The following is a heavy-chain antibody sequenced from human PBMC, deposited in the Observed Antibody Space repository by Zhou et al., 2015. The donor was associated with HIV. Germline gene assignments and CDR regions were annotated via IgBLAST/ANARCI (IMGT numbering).Heavy chain of an antibody. Sequence: QVQLVQSGAEVKKPGSSVKVSCKASGGTFSSYAISWVRQAPGQGLEWMGGIIPIFGTANYAQKFQGRVTITADESTSTAYMELSSLRSEDTAVYYCARSRRDSRFHLDIAARLRPGYFDYWGQGTLVTVSS. V-gene: IGHV1-69*01. CDR1: GGTFSSYA. CDR3: ARSRRDSRFHLDIAARLRPGYFDY. D-gene: IGHD6-6*01. CDR2: IIPIFGTA. J-gene: IGHJ4*02.